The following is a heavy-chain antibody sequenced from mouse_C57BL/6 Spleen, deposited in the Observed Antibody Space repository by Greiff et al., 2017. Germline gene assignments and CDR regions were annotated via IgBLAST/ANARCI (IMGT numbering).Heavy chain of an antibody. CDR2: INPSSGYT. CDR1: GYTFTSYW. CDR3: ERYDYDWYFDV. Sequence: VQLQQSGAELAKPGASVKLSCKASGYTFTSYWMHWVKQRPGQGLEWIGYINPSSGYTKYNQKFKDKATLTADKSSSTAYMQLSSLTYEDSAVYYCERYDYDWYFDVWGTGTTVTVSS. V-gene: IGHV1-7*01. D-gene: IGHD2-4*01. J-gene: IGHJ1*03.